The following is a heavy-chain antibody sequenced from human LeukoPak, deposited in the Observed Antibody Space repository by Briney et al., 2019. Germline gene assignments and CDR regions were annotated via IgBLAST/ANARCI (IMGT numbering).Heavy chain of an antibody. CDR3: AREWEGCSTTDCPFDY. Sequence: SETLSLTCTVSGGSISSYYWSWIRQPPGKGLEWIGYIYYSGSTNYNPSLKSRVTISVDTSKNQFSLKLRSVTAADTALYYCAREWEGCSTTDCPFDYWGQGTLVTVSS. J-gene: IGHJ4*02. CDR1: GGSISSYY. D-gene: IGHD2-2*01. V-gene: IGHV4-59*12. CDR2: IYYSGST.